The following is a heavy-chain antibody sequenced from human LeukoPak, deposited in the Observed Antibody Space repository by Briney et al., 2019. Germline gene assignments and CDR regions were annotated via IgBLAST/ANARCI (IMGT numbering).Heavy chain of an antibody. V-gene: IGHV3-7*01. CDR2: IKQDGSEK. CDR3: AREGDSSGYYFYYYGMDV. Sequence: GGSLRLSCAASGFTFSSHWMSWVRQAPGKGLEWVAHIKQDGSEKYYVDSVKGRFTISRDNAKNSLYLQMNSLRAEDTAVYYCAREGDSSGYYFYYYGMDVWGQGTTVTVSS. CDR1: GFTFSSHW. D-gene: IGHD3-22*01. J-gene: IGHJ6*02.